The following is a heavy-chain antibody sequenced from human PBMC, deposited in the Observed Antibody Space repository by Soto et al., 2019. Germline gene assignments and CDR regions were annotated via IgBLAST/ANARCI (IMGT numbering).Heavy chain of an antibody. CDR3: ASTDGSGSYPHAFDI. CDR2: ISSSSSTI. CDR1: GFTFSSYS. Sequence: PGGSLRLSCAASGFTFSSYSMNWVRQAPGKGLERVSYISSSSSTIYYADSVKGRFTISRDNAKNSLYLQMNSLRAEDTAVYYCASTDGSGSYPHAFDIWGQGTMVTVSS. D-gene: IGHD3-10*01. J-gene: IGHJ3*02. V-gene: IGHV3-48*01.